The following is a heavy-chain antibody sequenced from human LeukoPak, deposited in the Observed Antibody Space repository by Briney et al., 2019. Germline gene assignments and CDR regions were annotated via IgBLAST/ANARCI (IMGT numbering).Heavy chain of an antibody. CDR3: ARDPLDTAMVTNKYYYYYGMDV. Sequence: GSSVKVSCKASGGTFSSYAISWVRQAPGQGLEWMGGIIPIFCTANYAQKFQGRVTITADESTSTAYMEVSSLRSEDTAVYYCARDPLDTAMVTNKYYYYYGMDVWGKGTTVTVSS. V-gene: IGHV1-69*01. CDR2: IIPIFCTA. D-gene: IGHD5-18*01. J-gene: IGHJ6*04. CDR1: GGTFSSYA.